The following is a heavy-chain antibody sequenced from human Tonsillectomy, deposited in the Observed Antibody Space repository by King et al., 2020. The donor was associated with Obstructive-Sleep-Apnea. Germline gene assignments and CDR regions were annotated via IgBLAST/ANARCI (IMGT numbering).Heavy chain of an antibody. V-gene: IGHV3-30*04. D-gene: IGHD5-18*01. CDR2: ISYDGSNK. Sequence: VQLVESGGGVVQPGRSLRLSCAASGFTFSSYAMHWVRQAPGKGLEWVAVISYDGSNKYYAHSVKGRFTISRDNSKNTLYLQMNSLRAEDTAVYYCARDRTWESSYGYASSPNEIDYWGQGTLVTVSS. CDR3: ARDRTWESSYGYASSPNEIDY. J-gene: IGHJ4*02. CDR1: GFTFSSYA.